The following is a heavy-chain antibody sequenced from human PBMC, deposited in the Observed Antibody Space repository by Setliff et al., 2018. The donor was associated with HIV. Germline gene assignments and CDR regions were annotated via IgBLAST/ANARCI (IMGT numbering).Heavy chain of an antibody. CDR2: IDPSGGST. CDR1: GYTFTNYF. D-gene: IGHD6-13*01. V-gene: IGHV1-46*01. CDR3: ARDQSIAAADDDWYFDL. Sequence: GASVKVSCKASGYTFTNYFVHWVRQAPGQGLEWMGIIDPSGGSTNYAQKFQGRLTITRDTSASTASMELSSLRSEDTAVYYCARDQSIAAADDDWYFDLWGRGTLVTVSS. J-gene: IGHJ2*01.